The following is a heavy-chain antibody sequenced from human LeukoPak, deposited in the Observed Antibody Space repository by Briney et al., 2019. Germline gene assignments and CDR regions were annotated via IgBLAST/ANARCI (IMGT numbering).Heavy chain of an antibody. CDR2: IIPLFGTA. J-gene: IGHJ3*02. Sequence: SVKVSCKASGDTFSSFAVSWVRQAPGQGLEWMGRIIPLFGTADYAQRYQGRVTISADNSLNTAYLELSSLTSEDTAVYYCASPYDYGGHYLDALHIWGQGTIVTVSS. D-gene: IGHD4-23*01. CDR3: ASPYDYGGHYLDALHI. CDR1: GDTFSSFA. V-gene: IGHV1-69*06.